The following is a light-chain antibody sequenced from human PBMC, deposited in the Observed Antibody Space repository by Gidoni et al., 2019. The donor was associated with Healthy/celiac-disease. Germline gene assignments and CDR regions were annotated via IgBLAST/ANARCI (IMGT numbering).Light chain of an antibody. Sequence: DSQLTQSPSSLSESVGDRVTITCRASKGISSYLGWYQQKPGKAPKLLIYAASSLQSGVPSRFSGSGSGTEFTLTISSLQPEDFANYYCQQLNSYPQTFGQGTKVEIK. V-gene: IGKV1-9*01. CDR3: QQLNSYPQT. CDR2: AAS. CDR1: KGISSY. J-gene: IGKJ1*01.